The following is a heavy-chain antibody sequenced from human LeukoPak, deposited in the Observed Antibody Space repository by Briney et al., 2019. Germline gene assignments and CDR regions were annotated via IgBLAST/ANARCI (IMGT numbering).Heavy chain of an antibody. CDR1: GFTFDDYA. V-gene: IGHV3-9*01. CDR3: ARGSDTMVRGVPIDY. CDR2: ISWNSGSI. J-gene: IGHJ4*02. D-gene: IGHD3-10*01. Sequence: GGSLRLSCAASGFTFDDYAMHWVRQAPGKGLEWVSGISWNSGSIGYADSVKGRFTISRDNAKNSLYLQMNSLRAEDTALYYCARGSDTMVRGVPIDYWGQGTLVTVSS.